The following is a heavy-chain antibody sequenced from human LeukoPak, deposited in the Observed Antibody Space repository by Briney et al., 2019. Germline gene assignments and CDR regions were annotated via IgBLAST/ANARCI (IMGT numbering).Heavy chain of an antibody. CDR3: ARLSRQWLLVDY. CDR2: INHSGST. Sequence: SETLSLTCTVSGGSISSYYWSWIRQPPGKGLEWIGEINHSGSTNYNPSLKSRVTISVDTSKNQFSLKLSSVTAADTAVYYCARLSRQWLLVDYWGQGTLVTVSS. CDR1: GGSISSYY. D-gene: IGHD6-19*01. J-gene: IGHJ4*02. V-gene: IGHV4-34*01.